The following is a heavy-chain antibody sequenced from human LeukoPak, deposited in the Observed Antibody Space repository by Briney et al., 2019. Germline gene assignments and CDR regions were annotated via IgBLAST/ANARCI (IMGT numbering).Heavy chain of an antibody. CDR3: ARLGYCSSTSCYATSGMDV. CDR1: GGSISSGDYY. CDR2: IYYSGST. Sequence: SETLSLTCTVSGGSISSGDYYWSWIRQPPGKGLEWIGYIYYSGSTYYNPSLKSRVTISVDTSKNQFSLKLSSVTAADTAVYYCARLGYCSSTSCYATSGMDVWGQGTTVTVSS. J-gene: IGHJ6*02. D-gene: IGHD2-2*01. V-gene: IGHV4-30-4*01.